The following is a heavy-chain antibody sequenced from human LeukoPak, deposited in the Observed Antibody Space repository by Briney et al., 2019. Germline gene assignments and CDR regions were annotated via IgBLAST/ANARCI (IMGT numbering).Heavy chain of an antibody. CDR3: ARAASSTMIVVLIYFDY. Sequence: SETLSLTCNVSGYSISSGYYWGWIRQPPGKGLEWIGNIYHSGSTYYNPSLKSRVTISVDTSKNQLSLRLSSVTAADTAVYYCARAASSTMIVVLIYFDYWGQGTLVTVSS. CDR1: GYSISSGYY. J-gene: IGHJ4*02. CDR2: IYHSGST. D-gene: IGHD3-22*01. V-gene: IGHV4-38-2*02.